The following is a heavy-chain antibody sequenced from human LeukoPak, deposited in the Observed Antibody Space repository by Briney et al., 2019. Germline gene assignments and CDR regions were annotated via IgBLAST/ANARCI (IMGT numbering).Heavy chain of an antibody. D-gene: IGHD3-22*01. V-gene: IGHV3-9*01. CDR3: AKDKQGGDYYDSSGPFDY. J-gene: IGHJ4*02. Sequence: PGGSLRLSCVASGFPFSSYWMTWVRQAPGKGLEWVSGISWSSGSIAYADSVKGRFTISRDNAKNSLYLQMNSLRAEDTALYYCAKDKQGGDYYDSSGPFDYWGQGTLVTVSS. CDR1: GFPFSSYW. CDR2: ISWSSGSI.